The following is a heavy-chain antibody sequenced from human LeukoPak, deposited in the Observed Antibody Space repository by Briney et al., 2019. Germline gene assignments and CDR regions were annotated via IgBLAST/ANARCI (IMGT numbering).Heavy chain of an antibody. D-gene: IGHD2-8*01. CDR2: STGPV. V-gene: IGHV3-23*01. CDR1: GFTFSNYA. J-gene: IGHJ3*01. CDR3: AKDSFSHNGIFDALDV. Sequence: GSLRLSCAASGFTFSNYAMTWVRQAPGKGLEWVSSTGPVHYADSVKGRFTISRDDSKNTLFLQMNSLRAEDTAIYYCAKDSFSHNGIFDALDVWGQGTMVTVSS.